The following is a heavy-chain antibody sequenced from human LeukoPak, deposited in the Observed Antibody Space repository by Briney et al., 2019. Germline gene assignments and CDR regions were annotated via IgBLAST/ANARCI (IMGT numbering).Heavy chain of an antibody. D-gene: IGHD1-26*01. CDR3: ARVHSTSDRWGLPDY. V-gene: IGHV3-21*01. Sequence: GGSLRLSCAASGFTFSSYSMNWVRQAPGKGLEWVSSISSSSSYIYYADSVKGRFTISRGNAKNSLYLQMNSLRAEDTAVYYCARVHSTSDRWGLPDYWGQGTLVTVSS. CDR1: GFTFSSYS. J-gene: IGHJ4*02. CDR2: ISSSSSYI.